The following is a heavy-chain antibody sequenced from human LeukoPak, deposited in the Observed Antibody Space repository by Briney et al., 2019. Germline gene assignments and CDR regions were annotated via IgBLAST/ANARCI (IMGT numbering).Heavy chain of an antibody. CDR2: IYYSGST. D-gene: IGHD1-1*01. CDR3: ARVESTQNYYYYYMDV. Sequence: SETLSLTCTVSGGSISSYYWSWIRQPPGKGLEWIGYIYYSGSTNYNPSLKSRVTISVDTSKNQFSLKLSSVTAADTAVYYCARVESTQNYYYYYMDVWGKGTTVTVSS. V-gene: IGHV4-59*12. CDR1: GGSISSYY. J-gene: IGHJ6*03.